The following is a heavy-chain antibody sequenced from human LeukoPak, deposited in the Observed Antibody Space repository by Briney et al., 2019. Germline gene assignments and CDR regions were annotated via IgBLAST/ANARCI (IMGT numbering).Heavy chain of an antibody. D-gene: IGHD4-11*01. J-gene: IGHJ4*02. CDR2: IKESGSEK. CDR3: ARDQAYSFDY. V-gene: IGHV3-7*01. Sequence: PGGSLRLSCAASGFTFDYYWMTWVRQAPGKGLEWLANIKESGSEKYYVDSVKGRFTISRDNAKNSLYLQMDSLRAEDTAVYYCARDQAYSFDYWGQGTLVTVSS. CDR1: GFTFDYYW.